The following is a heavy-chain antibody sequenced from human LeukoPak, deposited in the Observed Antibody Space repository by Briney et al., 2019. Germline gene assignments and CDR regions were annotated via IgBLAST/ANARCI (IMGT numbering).Heavy chain of an antibody. CDR3: ARHDFWSGYLQPFDY. CDR1: GFTFSDSA. D-gene: IGHD3-3*01. J-gene: IGHJ4*02. CDR2: IDGRSRTI. V-gene: IGHV3-48*04. Sequence: GGSLRLSCAASGFTFSDSAMHWVRQAPGKGLAWISYIDGRSRTIHYAEFAKGRFTISRDNARNLLYLQMNSLRVEDTAVYYCARHDFWSGYLQPFDYWGQGTLVTVSS.